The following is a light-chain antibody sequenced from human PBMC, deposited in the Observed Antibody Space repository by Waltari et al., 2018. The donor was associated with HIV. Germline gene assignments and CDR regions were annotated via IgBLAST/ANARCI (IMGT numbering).Light chain of an antibody. CDR2: GTT. CDR1: SSNIGAGYD. CDR3: QSFDRSLSAWV. Sequence: QSVLTQPPSVSGAPGQRVTISCTGSSSNIGAGYDVHWYQQLPGTAPKLLIYGTTPRPSGVPDRFSGSKSDTSASLAIPGLQAEDEADYYCQSFDRSLSAWVFGGGTKLTVL. V-gene: IGLV1-40*01. J-gene: IGLJ2*01.